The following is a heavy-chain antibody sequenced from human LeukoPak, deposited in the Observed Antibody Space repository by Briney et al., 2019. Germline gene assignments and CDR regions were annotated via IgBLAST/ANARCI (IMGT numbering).Heavy chain of an antibody. CDR3: AKGGVNFDY. J-gene: IGHJ4*02. V-gene: IGHV3-23*01. CDR1: GFTFSSYA. CDR2: ISISGGNT. Sequence: GGSLRLSCAASGFTFSSYAMSWVRQAPGKGLERVSTISISGGNTYYADSVKGRFTISRDNSNNTLYLQMNSLRAEDTAVYYCAKGGVNFDYWGQGTLVTVSS. D-gene: IGHD3-10*01.